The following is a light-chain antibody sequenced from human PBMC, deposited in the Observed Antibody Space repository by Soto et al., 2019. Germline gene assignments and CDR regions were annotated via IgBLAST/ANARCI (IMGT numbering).Light chain of an antibody. CDR2: EVS. J-gene: IGLJ1*01. V-gene: IGLV2-14*01. Sequence: QSVLAQPASVSGSPGQSITISCTGTSSDVGGCKYVSWYQQYPGKGPKLMIYEVSNRPSGVSNRFSGPKSGNTASLTISGLQAEDEADYYCSSYAGTYTNYVFGTGTKVTVL. CDR1: SSDVGGCKY. CDR3: SSYAGTYTNYV.